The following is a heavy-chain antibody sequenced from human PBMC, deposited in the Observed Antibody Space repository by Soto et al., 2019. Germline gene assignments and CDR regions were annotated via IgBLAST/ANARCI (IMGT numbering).Heavy chain of an antibody. CDR3: AKHLRGPPRDYFDY. CDR1: GFTFSSYA. Sequence: PGGSLRLSCAASGFTFSSYAMSWVRQAPGKGLEWVSAISGSGGSTYYADSVKGLFTISRDNSENTLYLQMNSLRAEDTAVYYCAKHLRGPPRDYFDYWGQGTLVTVSS. D-gene: IGHD3-16*01. V-gene: IGHV3-23*01. CDR2: ISGSGGST. J-gene: IGHJ4*02.